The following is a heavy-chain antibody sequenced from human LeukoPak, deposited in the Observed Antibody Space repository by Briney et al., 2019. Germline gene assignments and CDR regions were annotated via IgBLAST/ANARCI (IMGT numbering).Heavy chain of an antibody. CDR1: GGSISSGDYY. J-gene: IGHJ2*01. Sequence: SQTLPLTCTVSGGSISSGDYYWSWIRQPPGKGLEWIGYIYYSGSTYYNPSLKSRVTISVDTSKNQFSLKLSSVTAADTAVYYCARGAYCSGGSCYYWYFDLWGRGTLVTVSS. CDR3: ARGAYCSGGSCYYWYFDL. CDR2: IYYSGST. D-gene: IGHD2-15*01. V-gene: IGHV4-30-4*01.